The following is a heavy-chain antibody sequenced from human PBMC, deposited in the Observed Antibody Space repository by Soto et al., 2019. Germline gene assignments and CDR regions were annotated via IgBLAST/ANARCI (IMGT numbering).Heavy chain of an antibody. CDR2: IDPSDSYT. J-gene: IGHJ5*02. CDR1: GYSFTSYW. D-gene: IGHD2-2*02. CDR3: ARTLSLGYCSSTSCYIGWFDP. Sequence: GESLKISCKGSGYSFTSYWISWVRQMPGKGLEWMGRIDPSDSYTNYSPSFQGHVTISADKSISTAYLQWSSLKASDTAMYYCARTLSLGYCSSTSCYIGWFDPWGQGTLVTVSS. V-gene: IGHV5-10-1*01.